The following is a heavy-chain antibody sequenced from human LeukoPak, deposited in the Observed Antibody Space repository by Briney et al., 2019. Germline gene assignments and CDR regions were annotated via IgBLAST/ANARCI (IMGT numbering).Heavy chain of an antibody. Sequence: SETLSLTCAVYGGSSSGYYWSWIRQPPGKGLEWIGEINHSGSTNYNPSLKSRVTISVDTSKNQFSLKLSSVTAADTAVYYCARRSSSWYDYWGQGTLVTVSS. D-gene: IGHD6-13*01. CDR2: INHSGST. CDR3: ARRSSSWYDY. CDR1: GGSSSGYY. J-gene: IGHJ4*02. V-gene: IGHV4-34*01.